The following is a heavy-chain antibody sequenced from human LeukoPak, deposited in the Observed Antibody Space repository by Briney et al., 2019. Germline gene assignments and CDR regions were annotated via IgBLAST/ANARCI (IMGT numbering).Heavy chain of an antibody. Sequence: GGSLRLSCAASGFTFSRDWMHWVRQAPGKGLVWVSRISDDGSITTYADSVQGRFIISRDNAKNSLYLQMNSLRAEDTAVYYCARESFSNGLEYWGQGTLVTVSS. CDR3: ARESFSNGLEY. CDR2: ISDDGSIT. D-gene: IGHD4-11*01. V-gene: IGHV3-74*03. J-gene: IGHJ4*02. CDR1: GFTFSRDW.